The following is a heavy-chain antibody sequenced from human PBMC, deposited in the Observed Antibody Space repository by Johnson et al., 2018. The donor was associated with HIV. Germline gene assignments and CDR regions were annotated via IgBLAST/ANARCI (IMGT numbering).Heavy chain of an antibody. J-gene: IGHJ3*02. D-gene: IGHD3-10*01. Sequence: VQLVESGGGLVQPGGSLRLSCAASGFTFSSYEMNWVRQAPVKGLEWVSYISSSGSTIYYADSVKGRFTISRDNAKNSLYLQMNSLRAEDTAVYYCARGLGITMVRGLDAFYIWGQGTMVTVSS. CDR1: GFTFSSYE. CDR3: ARGLGITMVRGLDAFYI. V-gene: IGHV3-48*03. CDR2: ISSSGSTI.